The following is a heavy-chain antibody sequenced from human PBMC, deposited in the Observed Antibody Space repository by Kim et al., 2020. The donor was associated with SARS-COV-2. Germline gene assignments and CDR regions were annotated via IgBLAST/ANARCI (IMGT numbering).Heavy chain of an antibody. V-gene: IGHV3-11*01. J-gene: IGHJ6*03. D-gene: IGHD6-13*01. Sequence: VKGQFTIARDNAKNSLYLQMNSLIAEDTAVYYCARELGYGAAAGQYYMDVWGKGTTVTVSS. CDR3: ARELGYGAAAGQYYMDV.